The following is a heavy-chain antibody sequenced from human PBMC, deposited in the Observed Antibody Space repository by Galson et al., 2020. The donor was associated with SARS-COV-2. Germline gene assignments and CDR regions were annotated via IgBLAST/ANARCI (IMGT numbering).Heavy chain of an antibody. D-gene: IGHD5-12*01. V-gene: IGHV3-33*01. CDR1: GFTFSSYG. CDR2: IWYDGSNK. J-gene: IGHJ4*02. CDR3: ARDFGPVATINY. Sequence: GGSLRLSCAASGFTFSSYGMHWVRQAPGKGLEWVAVIWYDGSNKYYADSVKGRFTISRDNSKNTLYLQMNSLRAEDTAVYYCARDFGPVATINYGGQGTLVTVSS.